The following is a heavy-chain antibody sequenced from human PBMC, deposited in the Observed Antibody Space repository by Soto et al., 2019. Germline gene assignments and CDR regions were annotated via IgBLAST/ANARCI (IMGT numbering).Heavy chain of an antibody. CDR3: ASASYGSVDALDI. V-gene: IGHV3-9*01. D-gene: IGHD3-10*01. CDR1: GFSFDDYA. Sequence: EVQLVESGGGLVQPGRSLRLSCTASGFSFDDYAMHWVRQAPGMGLEWVSGISWNSATIGYADSVKGRFTISRDNAQNSLYLHMNSQRAEDTALYYCASASYGSVDALDIWGQGTMVTVSS. J-gene: IGHJ3*02. CDR2: ISWNSATI.